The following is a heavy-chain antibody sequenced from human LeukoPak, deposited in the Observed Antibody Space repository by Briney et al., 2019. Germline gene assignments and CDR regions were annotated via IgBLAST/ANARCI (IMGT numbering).Heavy chain of an antibody. J-gene: IGHJ4*02. Sequence: GGSLRLSCTASGFTFSSYSMNWVRQAPGKGLEWIAYIAYTGTIHYADSVRGRFAISRDNAKSSLFLQLNSLRAEDTAVYYCARDPHSLDYWGQGTLVTVSS. V-gene: IGHV3-48*01. CDR3: ARDPHSLDY. CDR1: GFTFSSYS. CDR2: IAYTGTI.